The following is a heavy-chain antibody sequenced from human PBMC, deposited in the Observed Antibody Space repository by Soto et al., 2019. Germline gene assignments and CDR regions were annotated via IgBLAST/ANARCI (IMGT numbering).Heavy chain of an antibody. CDR3: AHGRIAARRARYYYYYMDV. CDR1: GFSLSTSGVG. V-gene: IGHV2-5*02. J-gene: IGHJ6*03. CDR2: IYWDDDK. Sequence: SGPTLVNPTQTLTLTCTFSGFSLSTSGVGVGWIRQPPGKALEWLALIYWDDDKRYSPSLKSRLTITKDTSKNQVVLTMTNMDPVDTATYYCAHGRIAARRARYYYYYMDVWGKGTTVTVSS. D-gene: IGHD6-6*01.